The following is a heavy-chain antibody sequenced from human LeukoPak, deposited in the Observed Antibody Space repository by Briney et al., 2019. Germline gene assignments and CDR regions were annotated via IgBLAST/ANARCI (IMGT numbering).Heavy chain of an antibody. J-gene: IGHJ4*02. Sequence: SETLSLTCTVSGGSISSGGYYWSWIRQHPGKGLEWIGYIYYSGSTYYNPSLKSRVTISVDTSKNQFSLKLSSVTAADTAVYYCARGGIQLWSPFDYWGQGTLVTVSS. V-gene: IGHV4-31*03. D-gene: IGHD5-18*01. CDR1: GGSISSGGYY. CDR3: ARGGIQLWSPFDY. CDR2: IYYSGST.